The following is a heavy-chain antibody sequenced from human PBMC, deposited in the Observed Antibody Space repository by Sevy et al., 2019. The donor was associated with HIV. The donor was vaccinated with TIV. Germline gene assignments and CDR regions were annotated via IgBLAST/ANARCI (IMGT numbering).Heavy chain of an antibody. CDR1: GFTFDDYA. J-gene: IGHJ4*02. V-gene: IGHV3-49*03. CDR3: ARGLATADTPEYYFDS. Sequence: GGSLRLSCTTSGFTFDDYAMSWFRQAPGKGLEWVAFITRNSYEAYGGTTDYAASVKGRFIISRDDSKSIAYLQMNSLQTEATAVYYCARGLATADTPEYYFDSWGQGTLVTVSS. D-gene: IGHD5-12*01. CDR2: ITRNSYEAYGGTT.